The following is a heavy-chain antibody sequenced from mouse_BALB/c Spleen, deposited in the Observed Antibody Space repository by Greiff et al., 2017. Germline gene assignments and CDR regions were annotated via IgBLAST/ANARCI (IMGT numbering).Heavy chain of an antibody. J-gene: IGHJ4*01. CDR3: ARYGNQAAMDY. CDR1: GYSITSDYA. D-gene: IGHD2-1*01. Sequence: DVQLQESGPGLVKPSQSLSLTCTVTGYSITSDYAWNWIRQFPGNKLEWMGYISYSGSTSYNPSLKSRISITRDTSKNQFFLQLNSVTTEDTATYYCARYGNQAAMDYWGQGTSVTVSS. CDR2: ISYSGST. V-gene: IGHV3-2*02.